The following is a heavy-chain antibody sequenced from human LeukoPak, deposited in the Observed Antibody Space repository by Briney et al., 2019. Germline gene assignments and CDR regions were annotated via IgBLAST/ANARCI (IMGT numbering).Heavy chain of an antibody. CDR3: ARGGYNWNYEAEYFQH. J-gene: IGHJ1*01. CDR1: GGSFSGYY. V-gene: IGHV4-34*01. D-gene: IGHD1-7*01. CDR2: INHSGST. Sequence: KPSETLSLTCAVYGGSFSGYYWSWIRQPPGKGLELIGEINHSGSTNYNPSLKSRVTISLDTSKNQFSLKLSSVTAADTAVYYCARGGYNWNYEAEYFQHWGQGTLVTVSS.